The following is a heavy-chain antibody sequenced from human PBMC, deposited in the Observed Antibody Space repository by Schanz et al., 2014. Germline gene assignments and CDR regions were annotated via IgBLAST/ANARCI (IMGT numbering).Heavy chain of an antibody. CDR3: ARKMKLGVYGGKGHDSLDI. CDR1: GFTFSSNS. J-gene: IGHJ3*02. D-gene: IGHD4-17*01. V-gene: IGHV3-48*01. Sequence: EVQLVESGGGLVQPGGSLRLSCAASGFTFSSNSMNWVRQAPGKGLEWISYIGSSSSRIDHADSVKGRFTISRDNAKNSLYLQMNSLRAEDTAVYYCARKMKLGVYGGKGHDSLDIWGQGTMXTVSS. CDR2: IGSSSSRI.